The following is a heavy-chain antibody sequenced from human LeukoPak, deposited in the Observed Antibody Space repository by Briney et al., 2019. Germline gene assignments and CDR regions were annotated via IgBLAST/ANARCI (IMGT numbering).Heavy chain of an antibody. CDR1: GFTFSSYA. Sequence: TGGSLRLSCAASGFTFSSYAMSWVRQAPGKGLEWVAVISYDGSNKYFADSVKGRFTISRDNSKNTLYLQMNGLRAEDTAVYYCAKDGCRITSCHVLVDPWGQGTLVTVSS. D-gene: IGHD2-2*01. CDR3: AKDGCRITSCHVLVDP. V-gene: IGHV3-30*18. J-gene: IGHJ5*02. CDR2: ISYDGSNK.